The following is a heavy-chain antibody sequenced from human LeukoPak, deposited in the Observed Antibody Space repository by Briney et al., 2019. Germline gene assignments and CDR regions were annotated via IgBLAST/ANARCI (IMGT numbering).Heavy chain of an antibody. Sequence: GGSLRLSCAATGFTFSHHGMHWVRQAPGKGLEWVAAISYDGSDHYYADSVKGRFTMSRDNSKNTVYLQMNSLRAEDTAVYYCAKDYVDTAGAGLDSWGQGSLVTVSS. D-gene: IGHD5-18*01. V-gene: IGHV3-30*18. CDR1: GFTFSHHG. CDR2: ISYDGSDH. CDR3: AKDYVDTAGAGLDS. J-gene: IGHJ4*02.